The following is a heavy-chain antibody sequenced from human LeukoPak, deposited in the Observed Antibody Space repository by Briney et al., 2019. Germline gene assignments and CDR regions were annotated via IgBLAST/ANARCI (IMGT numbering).Heavy chain of an antibody. V-gene: IGHV3-23*01. Sequence: GGSLRLSCAASVLSFSTYAMSWVRQAPGKGLEWVAGISGSGVDTHYAGSVNGRFRISRDNSANTLYLQMNSLREEDTALYYCASGTYRLGDYWGQGTQVAVSP. J-gene: IGHJ4*02. CDR1: VLSFSTYA. CDR2: ISGSGVDT. D-gene: IGHD3-10*01. CDR3: ASGTYRLGDY.